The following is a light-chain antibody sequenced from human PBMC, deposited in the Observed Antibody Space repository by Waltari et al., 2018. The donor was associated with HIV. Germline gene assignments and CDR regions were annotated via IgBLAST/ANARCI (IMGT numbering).Light chain of an antibody. Sequence: QSVMTQPPSASGTPGQRVAISCSGSSSNIGRNYVYWYQQVPGAAPKPLLYRNNQRHPGAPDRVSGAKSGASASLAISGLRSDEEADYYCAAWDDSLKNYVFGTGTRVTVL. CDR3: AAWDDSLKNYV. CDR1: SSNIGRNY. J-gene: IGLJ1*01. CDR2: RNN. V-gene: IGLV1-47*01.